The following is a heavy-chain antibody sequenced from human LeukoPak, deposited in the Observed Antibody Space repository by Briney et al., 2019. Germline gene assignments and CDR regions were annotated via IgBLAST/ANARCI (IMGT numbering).Heavy chain of an antibody. CDR2: ISYDGSNK. CDR3: AKDHLTYYYDSSGYYSDY. Sequence: GGSLRLSCAASGFTFSSYGMHWVRQAPGKGLEWVAVISYDGSNKYYADSVKGRFTISRDNSKNTLYLQMNSLRAEDTAVYYCAKDHLTYYYDSSGYYSDYWGQGTLVTVSS. D-gene: IGHD3-22*01. CDR1: GFTFSSYG. V-gene: IGHV3-30*18. J-gene: IGHJ4*02.